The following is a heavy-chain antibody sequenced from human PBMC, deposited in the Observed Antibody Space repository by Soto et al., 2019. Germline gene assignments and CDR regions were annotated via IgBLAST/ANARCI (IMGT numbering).Heavy chain of an antibody. CDR3: ASRDSSGDP. J-gene: IGHJ5*02. CDR1: GYTFTSHG. D-gene: IGHD3-22*01. CDR2: ISAYNGNT. Sequence: ASVKVSSKASGYTFTSHGISWVRQAPGQGLEGMGWISAYNGNTNYAQNLPGRVTLTTDTSTTTAYMALRSLRSDDTAVYYCASRDSSGDPWGQGTLVTVSS. V-gene: IGHV1-18*01.